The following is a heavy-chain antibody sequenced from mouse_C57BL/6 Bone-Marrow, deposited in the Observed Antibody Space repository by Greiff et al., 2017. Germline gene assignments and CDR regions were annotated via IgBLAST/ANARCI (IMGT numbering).Heavy chain of an antibody. D-gene: IGHD5-1*01. V-gene: IGHV1-15*01. CDR3: TVSTY. J-gene: IGHJ4*01. CDR2: IDPETGGT. CDR1: GYTFTGYE. Sequence: VQLQQSGAELVRPGASVTLSCKASGYTFTGYEMHWVKQTPVHGLEWIGAIDPETGGTAYNQKFKGKAILTADKSSSTAYIELPGLTSEDSAVYYCTVSTYWGQGTSVTVSS.